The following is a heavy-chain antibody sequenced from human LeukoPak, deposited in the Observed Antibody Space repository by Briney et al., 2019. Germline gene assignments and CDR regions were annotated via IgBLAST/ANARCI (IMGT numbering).Heavy chain of an antibody. Sequence: GGSLRLSCAASGFTFSTYSMNWVRQAPGKGLEWVSYISSSSSTIYYADSVKGRFTISRDNAKNSLYLQMNSLRAEDTAVYYCARGGYSYESSGYNDIWGQGTMVTVSS. J-gene: IGHJ3*02. D-gene: IGHD3-22*01. CDR3: ARGGYSYESSGYNDI. V-gene: IGHV3-48*04. CDR1: GFTFSTYS. CDR2: ISSSSSTI.